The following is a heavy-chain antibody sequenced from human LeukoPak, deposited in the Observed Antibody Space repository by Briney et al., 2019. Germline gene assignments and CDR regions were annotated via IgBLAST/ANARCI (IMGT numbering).Heavy chain of an antibody. V-gene: IGHV3-21*01. CDR1: GFTFSSYS. CDR3: ARSEGGYFDWLFY. CDR2: ISSSSSYI. J-gene: IGHJ4*02. D-gene: IGHD3-9*01. Sequence: GGSLRLSCAASGFTFSSYSMNWVRQAPGKGLEWVSSISSSSSYIYYADSVKGRFTISRDNAKNSLYLQMNSLRAEDTAVYYCARSEGGYFDWLFYWGQGTPVTVSS.